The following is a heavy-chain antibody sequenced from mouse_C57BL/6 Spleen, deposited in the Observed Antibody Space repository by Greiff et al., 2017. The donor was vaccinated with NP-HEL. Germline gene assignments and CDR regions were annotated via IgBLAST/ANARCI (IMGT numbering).Heavy chain of an antibody. J-gene: IGHJ3*01. CDR1: GYTFTSYG. V-gene: IGHV1-81*01. D-gene: IGHD2-4*01. CDR2: IYPRSGNT. CDR3: ARGGAYDYDVFAY. Sequence: QVQLQQSGAELARPGASVKLSCKASGYTFTSYGISWVKQRTGQGLEWIGEIYPRSGNTYYNEKFKGKATLTADNTSSTAYMELRSLTSEYSAVYFCARGGAYDYDVFAYWGQGTLVTVSA.